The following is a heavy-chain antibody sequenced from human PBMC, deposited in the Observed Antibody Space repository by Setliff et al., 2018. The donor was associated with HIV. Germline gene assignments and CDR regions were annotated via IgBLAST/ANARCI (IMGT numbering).Heavy chain of an antibody. V-gene: IGHV1-8*02. CDR1: GYTFGIYD. Sequence: VKVSCKASGYTFGIYDIYWVRQATGQGPEWMGWMNPDNGKTGYAQTFQGRVTMSKDTSTSTAYMELRGLRSEDTAVYYCARGGRRSCYYYFHMDVWGKGTTVTVSS. CDR3: ARGGRRSCYYYFHMDV. J-gene: IGHJ6*03. CDR2: MNPDNGKT.